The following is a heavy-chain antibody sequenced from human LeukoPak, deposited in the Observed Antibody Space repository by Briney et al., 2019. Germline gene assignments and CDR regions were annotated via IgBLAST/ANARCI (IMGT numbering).Heavy chain of an antibody. Sequence: SETLSLTCAVYGGSFSGYYWSWIRQPPGKGLEWIGEINHSGSTNYNPSLKSRVTISVDTSKNQFSLKLSSVTAADTAVYYCARRAPNRGYSYGPTKLSNYGMDVWGQGTTVTVSS. J-gene: IGHJ6*02. D-gene: IGHD5-18*01. CDR1: GGSFSGYY. CDR2: INHSGST. CDR3: ARRAPNRGYSYGPTKLSNYGMDV. V-gene: IGHV4-34*01.